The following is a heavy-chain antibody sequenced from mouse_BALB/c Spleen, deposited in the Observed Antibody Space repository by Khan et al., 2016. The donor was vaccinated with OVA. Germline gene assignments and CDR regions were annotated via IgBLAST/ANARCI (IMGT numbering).Heavy chain of an antibody. J-gene: IGHJ4*01. D-gene: IGHD2-3*01. Sequence: QIQLVQSGPELKKPGETVKISCKASGYIFTNYGMNWVKQAPGKVLKWMGWINTNTGEPTYAEEFKGRFAFSLETSASTAYLQINNLKNEDTATYFCARSRWLLPAMDYWGQGTSVTVSS. CDR2: INTNTGEP. CDR3: ARSRWLLPAMDY. CDR1: GYIFTNYG. V-gene: IGHV9-3*02.